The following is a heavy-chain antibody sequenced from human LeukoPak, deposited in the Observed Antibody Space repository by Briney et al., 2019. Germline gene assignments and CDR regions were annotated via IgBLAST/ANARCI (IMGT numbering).Heavy chain of an antibody. D-gene: IGHD3-10*01. CDR2: IYYSGST. Sequence: NSSETLSLTCTVSGGSISSYYWSWIRQPPGKGLEWIGYIYYSGSTNYNPSLKSRVTISVDTSKNQFSLKLSSVTAADTAVYYCARLGVVGGSNSYYYYMDVWGKGTTVTVSS. V-gene: IGHV4-59*01. J-gene: IGHJ6*03. CDR3: ARLGVVGGSNSYYYYMDV. CDR1: GGSISSYY.